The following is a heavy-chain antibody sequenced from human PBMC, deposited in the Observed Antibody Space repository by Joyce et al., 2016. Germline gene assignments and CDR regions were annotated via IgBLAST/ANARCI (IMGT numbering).Heavy chain of an antibody. CDR3: ARERQRALDY. CDR2: ISYDGTNK. V-gene: IGHV3-30*04. Sequence: QVQLVESGGGVVQPGRSLRLSCAASGSTFSYSAMHWVRQAPGKGLEWVAVISYDGTNKYHIDSVKGRFTISRDNSKNTLYLQMNSLRAEDMAVYYCARERQRALDYWGQGTLVTVSS. J-gene: IGHJ4*02. CDR1: GSTFSYSA.